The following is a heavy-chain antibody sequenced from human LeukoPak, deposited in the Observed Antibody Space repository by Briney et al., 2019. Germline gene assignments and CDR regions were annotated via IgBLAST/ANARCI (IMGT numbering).Heavy chain of an antibody. J-gene: IGHJ4*02. Sequence: PSETLSLTCTVSGGSISSYYWSWIRQPPGKGLEWIEYIYYSGSTNYNPSLKSRVTISVDTSKNQFSLKLSSVTAADTAVYYCARGLGYSYGTGADYWGQGTLVTVSS. V-gene: IGHV4-59*01. CDR2: IYYSGST. CDR3: ARGLGYSYGTGADY. D-gene: IGHD5-18*01. CDR1: GGSISSYY.